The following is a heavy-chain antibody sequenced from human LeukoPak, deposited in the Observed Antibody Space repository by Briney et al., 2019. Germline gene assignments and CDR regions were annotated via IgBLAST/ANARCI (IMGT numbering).Heavy chain of an antibody. Sequence: SETLSLTCTVSGGSISSSSYYWGWIRQPPGKGLEWIGSIYYSGSTYYNPSLKSRVTISVGTSKNQFSLKLTSLTAADTAVYYCVRHLSAGRPAFDIWGQGTMVTVSS. V-gene: IGHV4-39*01. J-gene: IGHJ3*02. CDR1: GGSISSSSYY. CDR2: IYYSGST. CDR3: VRHLSAGRPAFDI. D-gene: IGHD2-15*01.